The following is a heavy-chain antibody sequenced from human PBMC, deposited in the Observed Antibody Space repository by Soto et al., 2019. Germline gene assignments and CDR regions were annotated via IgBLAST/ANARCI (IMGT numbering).Heavy chain of an antibody. CDR2: ISGSGGST. CDR3: AKDLRLAAAMVQKETRDSYYYYGMDV. V-gene: IGHV3-23*01. CDR1: GFTFSSYA. J-gene: IGHJ6*02. Sequence: GGSLRLSCAASGFTFSSYAMSWVRQAPGKGLEWVSAISGSGGSTYYADSVKGRFTISRDNSKNTLYLQMNSLRAEDTAVYYCAKDLRLAAAMVQKETRDSYYYYGMDVWGQGTTVTVAS. D-gene: IGHD5-18*01.